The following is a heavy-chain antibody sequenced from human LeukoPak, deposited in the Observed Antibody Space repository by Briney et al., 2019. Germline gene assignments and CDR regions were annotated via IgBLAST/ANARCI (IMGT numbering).Heavy chain of an antibody. J-gene: IGHJ6*04. Sequence: SQTLSLTCAVSGGSLSSGGYSWIWLRQPPGKGLEGMGYIYHSGSTYYNPSLKSRVTISVDTSNNQFSLKLSSVTAADTAVYYCARGLSHSARNRNYYYYGMDVWGKGTTVTVSS. D-gene: IGHD1-14*01. CDR2: IYHSGST. CDR3: ARGLSHSARNRNYYYYGMDV. V-gene: IGHV4-30-2*01. CDR1: GGSLSSGGYS.